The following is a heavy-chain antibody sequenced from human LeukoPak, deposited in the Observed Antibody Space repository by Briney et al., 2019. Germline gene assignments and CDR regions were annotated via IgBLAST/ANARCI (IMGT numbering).Heavy chain of an antibody. V-gene: IGHV4-61*08. CDR2: IYYSGST. Sequence: SETLSLTCTASGGSISSGGYYWSWIRQHPGKGLEWIGCIYYSGSTNYNPSLKSRVTISVDTSKNQFSLKLSSVTAADTAVYYCARGRGHEKSFDYWGQGTLVTVSS. CDR3: ARGRGHEKSFDY. J-gene: IGHJ4*02. CDR1: GGSISSGGYY.